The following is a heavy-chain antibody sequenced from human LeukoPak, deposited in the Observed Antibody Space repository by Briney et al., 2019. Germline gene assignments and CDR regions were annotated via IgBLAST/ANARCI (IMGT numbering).Heavy chain of an antibody. J-gene: IGHJ4*02. D-gene: IGHD6-13*01. Sequence: ASVEVSCKASGYTFTGYYMHWVRQAPGQGLEWMGWINPNSGGTNYAQKFQGRVTMTRDTSISTAYMELSRLRSDDTAVYYCARAEYSSSWYFDYWGQGTLVTVSS. CDR3: ARAEYSSSWYFDY. CDR2: INPNSGGT. V-gene: IGHV1-2*02. CDR1: GYTFTGYY.